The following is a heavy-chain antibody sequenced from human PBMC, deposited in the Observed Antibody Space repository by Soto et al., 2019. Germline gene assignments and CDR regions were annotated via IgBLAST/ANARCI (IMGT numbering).Heavy chain of an antibody. J-gene: IGHJ6*03. V-gene: IGHV3-7*01. Sequence: EVQLVESGGGLVQPGGSLRLSCAASGFTFSGYWMSWVRQAPGKGLEWVATIKLDGSEKYYVDSVRGRFTISRDDAKSSLYLQMNRLRAEDTAVYYCARRSFGPYDHYYYMDVWGKGTTVTVSS. CDR2: IKLDGSEK. D-gene: IGHD3-3*01. CDR1: GFTFSGYW. CDR3: ARRSFGPYDHYYYMDV.